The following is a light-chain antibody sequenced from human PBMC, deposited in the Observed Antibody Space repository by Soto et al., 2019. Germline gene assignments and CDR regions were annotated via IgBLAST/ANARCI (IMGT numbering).Light chain of an antibody. V-gene: IGLV2-8*01. CDR1: SSDVGGYNY. J-gene: IGLJ1*01. CDR2: EVS. CDR3: SSYAGSNSKV. Sequence: QSALTQPPSASGSPGQSVTISCTGTSSDVGGYNYVSWYQQHPGKAPKLMIYEVSKRPSGVPDRFSGSKSGNTASLTVSGLQAEDEDDYYCSSYAGSNSKVFGTGTKLTVL.